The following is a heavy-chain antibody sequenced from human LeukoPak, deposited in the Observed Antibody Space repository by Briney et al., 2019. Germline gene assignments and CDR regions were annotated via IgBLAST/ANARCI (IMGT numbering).Heavy chain of an antibody. CDR3: ARGDPHADL. CDR1: GFTFSRSW. CDR2: ITISGHTK. Sequence: SGGSLRLSCTASGFTFSRSWMNWVRQAPGKGLEWIADITISGHTKNYADSVKGRFTISRDNARTSLYLQMNSLRVEDTGVYYCARGDPHADLWGQGTLVTVSS. V-gene: IGHV3-48*04. J-gene: IGHJ5*02.